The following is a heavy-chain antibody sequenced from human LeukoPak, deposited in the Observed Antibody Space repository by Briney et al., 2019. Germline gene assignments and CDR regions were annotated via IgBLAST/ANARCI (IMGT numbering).Heavy chain of an antibody. V-gene: IGHV3-11*04. J-gene: IGHJ6*03. CDR2: ISSIGSTI. CDR1: GFTFSDYY. CDR3: ARRRAIVVVTAIPYYYYYMDV. D-gene: IGHD2-21*02. Sequence: PGGSLRLSCAASGFTFSDYYMSWIREAPGKGLEWVSYISSIGSTIYYADSVKGRFTISRDNAKNSLYLQMNSLRAEDTAVYYCARRRAIVVVTAIPYYYYYMDVWGKGTTVTVSS.